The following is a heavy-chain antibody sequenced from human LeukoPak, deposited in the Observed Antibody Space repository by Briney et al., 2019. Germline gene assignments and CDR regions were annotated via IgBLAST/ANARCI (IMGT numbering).Heavy chain of an antibody. CDR2: VHYSGST. J-gene: IGHJ5*02. Sequence: PSETLSLTCTVPFGSISSYHWNWIRQSPEKGLEWIGYVHYSGSTYYNPSLKSRITISVDTSKNQFSLKLSSVTAADTAVYYCARSAGSSWFSGWFDPWGQGTLVTVSS. CDR1: FGSISSYH. D-gene: IGHD6-13*01. CDR3: ARSAGSSWFSGWFDP. V-gene: IGHV4-59*01.